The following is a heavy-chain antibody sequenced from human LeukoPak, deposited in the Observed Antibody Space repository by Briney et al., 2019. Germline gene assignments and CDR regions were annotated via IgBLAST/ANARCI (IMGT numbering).Heavy chain of an antibody. Sequence: PGGSLRLSCAASGFTFSSYGMHWVRQAPGKGLEWVAFIRYDGSNKYYADSVKGRFTISRDNAKNSLYLQMNSLRAEDTAVYYCARDKSSSWYPNWFDPWGQGTLVTVSS. CDR3: ARDKSSSWYPNWFDP. J-gene: IGHJ5*02. CDR1: GFTFSSYG. D-gene: IGHD6-13*01. V-gene: IGHV3-30*02. CDR2: IRYDGSNK.